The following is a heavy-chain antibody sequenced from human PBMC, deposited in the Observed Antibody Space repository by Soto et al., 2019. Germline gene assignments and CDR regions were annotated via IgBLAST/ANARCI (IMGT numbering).Heavy chain of an antibody. CDR1: GGSISCGVCGLYY. CDR3: AREVIPLTTDWYFDL. CDR2: IYDSGST. J-gene: IGHJ2*01. Sequence: TSETLSLTCSVSGGSISCGVCGLYYWSWIRQPPGKGLEWIGYIYDSGSTYYNPSLKSRVTISVDTSKNQFSLRLSSVTAADTAVYYCAREVIPLTTDWYFDLWGRGTLVTVSS. V-gene: IGHV4-30-4*01. D-gene: IGHD4-17*01.